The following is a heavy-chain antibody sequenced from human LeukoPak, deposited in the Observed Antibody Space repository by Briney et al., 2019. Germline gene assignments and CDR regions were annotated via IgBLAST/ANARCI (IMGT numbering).Heavy chain of an antibody. CDR2: TNPNSGGT. V-gene: IGHV1-2*02. CDR1: GYTFTGYY. J-gene: IGHJ4*02. D-gene: IGHD2-2*01. Sequence: GASVKVSXKASGYTFTGYYMHWVRQAPGQGLEWMGWTNPNSGGTNYAQKFQGRVTMTRDTSISTAYMELSRLRSDDTAVYYCARSSAANVRSDYWGQGTLVTVSS. CDR3: ARSSAANVRSDY.